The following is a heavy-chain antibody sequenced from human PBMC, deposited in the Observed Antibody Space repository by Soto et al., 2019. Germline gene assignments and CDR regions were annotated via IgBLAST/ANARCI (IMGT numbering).Heavy chain of an antibody. V-gene: IGHV1-24*01. Sequence: ASVKVSCKVSGYTLTELSMHWVRKAPGKGLEWMGGFDPEDGETIYAQKFQGRVTMTEDTSTDTAYMELSSLRSEDTAVYYCATVWTPLWSGNFWGQGTLVTVSS. CDR1: GYTLTELS. D-gene: IGHD3-3*01. CDR2: FDPEDGET. J-gene: IGHJ4*02. CDR3: ATVWTPLWSGNF.